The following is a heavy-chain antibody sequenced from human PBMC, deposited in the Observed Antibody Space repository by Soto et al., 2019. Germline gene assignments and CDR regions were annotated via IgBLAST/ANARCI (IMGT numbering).Heavy chain of an antibody. CDR2: ISGSGGST. CDR3: AKDLIRAALGAYDAVDI. CDR1: GFTFSSYA. J-gene: IGHJ3*02. D-gene: IGHD1-26*01. V-gene: IGHV3-23*01. Sequence: GGSLRLSCAASGFTFSSYAMSWVRQAPGKGLEWVSAISGSGGSTYYADSVKGRFTISRDNSKNTLYLQMNSLRAEDTAVYYGAKDLIRAALGAYDAVDIWGQGTMVTVSS.